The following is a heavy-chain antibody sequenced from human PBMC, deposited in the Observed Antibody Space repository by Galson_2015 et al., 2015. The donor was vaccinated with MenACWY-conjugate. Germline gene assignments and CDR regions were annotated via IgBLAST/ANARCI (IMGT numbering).Heavy chain of an antibody. J-gene: IGHJ4*02. CDR1: GYSFTDYW. Sequence: QSGAEVKKPGESLKISCKGSGYSFTDYWIGWVRQMPGKGLEWMGIIYPGDSDTRYSPSFQGQVTMSVDKSFTTAYLQWSSLKASDTAIYYCARQYSGSYFDYWGQGTLVTVSS. CDR3: ARQYSGSYFDY. V-gene: IGHV5-51*01. CDR2: IYPGDSDT. D-gene: IGHD1-26*01.